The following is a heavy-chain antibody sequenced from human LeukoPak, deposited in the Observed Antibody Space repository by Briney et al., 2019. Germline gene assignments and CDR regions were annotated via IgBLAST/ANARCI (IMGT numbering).Heavy chain of an antibody. D-gene: IGHD6-19*01. J-gene: IGHJ4*02. CDR2: INTDGTVT. CDR3: ATKQWLAPPPNS. CDR1: GFTFSKYR. V-gene: IGHV3-74*01. Sequence: GGSLRLSCAASGFTFSKYRMLWVRQAQGKGLEIVSRINTDGTVTTYSDSVKGRFTVSRDNADNTMFLQKNSVRDEDHAAYYCATKQWLAPPPNSWGQGTPVTVSS.